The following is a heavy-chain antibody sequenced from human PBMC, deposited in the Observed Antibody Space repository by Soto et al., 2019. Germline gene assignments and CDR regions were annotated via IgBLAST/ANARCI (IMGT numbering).Heavy chain of an antibody. J-gene: IGHJ6*02. V-gene: IGHV3-23*01. CDR1: GFTFSSYA. CDR3: AKFSKGVRGVIITRGNYYYGMDV. Sequence: GGSLRLSCAASGFTFSSYAMSWVRQAPGKGLEWVSAISGSGGSTYYADSVKGRFTISRDNSKNTLYLQMNSLRAEDTAVYYCAKFSKGVRGVIITRGNYYYGMDVWGQGTTVTVSS. CDR2: ISGSGGST. D-gene: IGHD3-10*01.